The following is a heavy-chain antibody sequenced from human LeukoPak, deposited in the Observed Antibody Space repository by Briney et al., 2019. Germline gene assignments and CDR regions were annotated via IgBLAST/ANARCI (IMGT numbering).Heavy chain of an antibody. D-gene: IGHD3-10*01. CDR2: IIPIFGTA. CDR3: AREQYYYGSGSYYFDY. J-gene: IGHJ4*02. V-gene: IGHV1-69*05. Sequence: GASVKVSCKASGGTFSSYAISWVRQAPGQGLEWMGGIIPIFGTANYAQKFQGRVTITTDESTSTAYMELSSLRSDDTAVYYCAREQYYYGSGSYYFDYWGQGTLVTVSS. CDR1: GGTFSSYA.